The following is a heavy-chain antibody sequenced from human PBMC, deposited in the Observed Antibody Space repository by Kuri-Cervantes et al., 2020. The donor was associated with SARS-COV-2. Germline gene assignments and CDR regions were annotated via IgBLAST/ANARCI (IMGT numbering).Heavy chain of an antibody. D-gene: IGHD3-16*02. CDR3: AKAFVGKTYYDYIWGSHRSGQDAFDI. V-gene: IGHV3-48*01. CDR2: ISSSSSTI. J-gene: IGHJ3*02. CDR1: GFTFSSYS. Sequence: GGSLRLSCAASGFTFSSYSMNWVRQAPGKGLEWVSYISSSSSTIYYADSVKGRFTISRDNAKNSLYLQMNSLRAEDTALYYCAKAFVGKTYYDYIWGSHRSGQDAFDIWGQGTMVTVSS.